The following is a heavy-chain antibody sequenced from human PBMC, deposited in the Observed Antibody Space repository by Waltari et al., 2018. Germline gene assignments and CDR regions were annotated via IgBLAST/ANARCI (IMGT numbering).Heavy chain of an antibody. CDR1: GGSISSSSYY. J-gene: IGHJ4*02. Sequence: QLQLQESGPGLVKPSETLSLTCTVSGGSISSSSYYWGWIRQPPGKGLEWIGSIYYSGSTYYNPSLKSRVTISVDTSKNQFSLKLSSVTAADTAVYYCARDMVQGVPHYWGQGTLVTVSS. CDR2: IYYSGST. D-gene: IGHD3-10*01. CDR3: ARDMVQGVPHY. V-gene: IGHV4-39*07.